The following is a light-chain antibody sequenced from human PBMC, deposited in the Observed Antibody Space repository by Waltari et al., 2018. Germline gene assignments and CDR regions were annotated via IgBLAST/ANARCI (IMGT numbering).Light chain of an antibody. CDR1: SSNIRAGYD. V-gene: IGLV1-40*01. Sequence: QSVLTQPPSVSGAPGQRVPISCTGSSSNIRAGYDVHWYQQLPGTAPKLLIYGNINRPSGVPDRFSGSKSGTSASLAITGLQAEDEADYYCQSYDNSLSGWVFGGGTKLTVL. CDR2: GNI. J-gene: IGLJ3*02. CDR3: QSYDNSLSGWV.